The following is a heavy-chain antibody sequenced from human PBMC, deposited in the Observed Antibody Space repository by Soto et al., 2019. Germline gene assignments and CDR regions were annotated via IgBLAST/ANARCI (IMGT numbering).Heavy chain of an antibody. CDR3: AKRADSSGWYRTFDY. CDR1: GFSFSAYA. CDR2: ISNRDGST. Sequence: VGSLRLSCAASGFSFSAYAMNWVRQAPGKGLEWVSEISNRDGSTYYADSVKGRFTISRDTSKNTLFLEMNSLRAEDTAVYYCAKRADSSGWYRTFDYWGQGTLVTVSS. D-gene: IGHD6-19*01. V-gene: IGHV3-23*01. J-gene: IGHJ4*02.